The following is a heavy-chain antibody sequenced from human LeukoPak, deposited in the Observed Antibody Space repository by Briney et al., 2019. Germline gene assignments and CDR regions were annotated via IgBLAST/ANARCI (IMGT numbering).Heavy chain of an antibody. V-gene: IGHV1-46*01. CDR3: ASGGGYDSRYYYYYGMDV. Sequence: ASVKVSCKASGYTFTSYYIHWVRQAPGQGLEWMGIINPSGGSTSYAQKFQGRVTMTRDTSTSTVYMELSSLRSEDTAVYYCASGGGYDSRYYYYYGMDVWGQGTTVTVSS. CDR1: GYTFTSYY. D-gene: IGHD5-12*01. CDR2: INPSGGST. J-gene: IGHJ6*02.